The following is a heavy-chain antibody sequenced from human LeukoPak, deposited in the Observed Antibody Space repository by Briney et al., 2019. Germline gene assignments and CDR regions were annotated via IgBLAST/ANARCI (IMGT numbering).Heavy chain of an antibody. CDR1: GYTFTGYY. CDR2: INPNSGGT. CDR3: ARRLPLWSGSTLGGNRFDP. Sequence: GASVKVSCKASGYTFTGYYMHWVRQAPGQGLEWMGWINPNSGGTNYAQKFQGRVTMTRDTSISTAYMELSRLRSDDTAVYYCARRLPLWSGSTLGGNRFDPWGQGTLVTVSS. D-gene: IGHD3-3*01. J-gene: IGHJ5*02. V-gene: IGHV1-2*02.